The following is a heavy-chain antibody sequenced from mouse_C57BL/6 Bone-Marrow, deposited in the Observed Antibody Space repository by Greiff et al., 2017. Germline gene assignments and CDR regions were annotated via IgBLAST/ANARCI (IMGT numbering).Heavy chain of an antibody. CDR2: ISNGGGST. CDR3: ARHEIYYGYDGDAMDY. V-gene: IGHV5-12*01. CDR1: GFTFSDYY. J-gene: IGHJ4*01. Sequence: EVKVEESGGGLVQPGGSLKLSCAASGFTFSDYYMYWVRQTPEKRLEWVAYISNGGGSTYYPDTVKGRFTISRDNAKNTLYLQMSRLKSEDTAMYYCARHEIYYGYDGDAMDYWGQGTSVTVSS. D-gene: IGHD2-2*01.